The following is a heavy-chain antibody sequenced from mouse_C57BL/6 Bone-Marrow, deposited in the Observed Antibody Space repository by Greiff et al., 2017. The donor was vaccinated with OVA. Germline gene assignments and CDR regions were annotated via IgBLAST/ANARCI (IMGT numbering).Heavy chain of an antibody. CDR2: IYPGDGDT. V-gene: IGHV1-80*01. D-gene: IGHD1-1*01. Sequence: VQGVESGAELVKPGASVKISCKASGYAFSSYWMNWVKQRPGKGLEWIGQIYPGDGDTNYNGKFKGKATLTADKSSSTAYMQLSSLTSEDSAVYFCARREITTVVATDYAMDYWGQGTSVTVSS. CDR3: ARREITTVVATDYAMDY. J-gene: IGHJ4*01. CDR1: GYAFSSYW.